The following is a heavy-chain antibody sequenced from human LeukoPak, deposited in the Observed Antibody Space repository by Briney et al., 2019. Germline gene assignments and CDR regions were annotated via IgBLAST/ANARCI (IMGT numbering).Heavy chain of an antibody. D-gene: IGHD3-10*01. J-gene: IGHJ4*02. CDR1: GGSMSNYY. CDR2: VYYSGTT. V-gene: IGHV4-59*12. CDR3: ARRLLTSTYYYGSGSYSFDY. Sequence: SETLSLTCTVSGGSMSNYYWNWIRQPPGKGLEWIGYVYYSGTTNYNPSLKSRVSMSVDTSKNQFSLKLSSVTVADTAVYYCARRLLTSTYYYGSGSYSFDYWGQGTLVTVSS.